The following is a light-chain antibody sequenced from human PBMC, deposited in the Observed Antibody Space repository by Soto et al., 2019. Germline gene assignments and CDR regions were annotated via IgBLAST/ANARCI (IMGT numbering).Light chain of an antibody. CDR3: HQYNSASST. Sequence: DIQMTQSPSTLSASVGDRVTITCRASQSVTHWLAWYQQRPGKAPKLLIYDASTLERGVPSRFSGSGSGTDFTLTISSLQVDDFATYYCHQYNSASSTFGQGTKVEIK. CDR1: QSVTHW. J-gene: IGKJ1*01. CDR2: DAS. V-gene: IGKV1-5*01.